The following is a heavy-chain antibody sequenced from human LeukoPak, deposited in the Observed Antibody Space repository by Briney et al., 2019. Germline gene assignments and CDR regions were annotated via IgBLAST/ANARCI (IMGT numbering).Heavy chain of an antibody. J-gene: IGHJ5*02. CDR3: GRYCSSTSCYGYNWFDP. V-gene: IGHV4-31*03. Sequence: SQTLSLTCTVSGGSISSGGYYWSWIRQHPGKGLEWIGYIYYSGSTYYDPSLKSRVTISVDTSKNQFSLKLSSVTVADTAVYYCGRYCSSTSCYGYNWFDPWGQGTLVTVSS. CDR1: GGSISSGGYY. D-gene: IGHD2-2*01. CDR2: IYYSGST.